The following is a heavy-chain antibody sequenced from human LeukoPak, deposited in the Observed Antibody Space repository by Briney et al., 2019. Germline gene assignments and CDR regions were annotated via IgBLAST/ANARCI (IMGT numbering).Heavy chain of an antibody. CDR1: GFTVSSNY. CDR2: ISWNSGSI. V-gene: IGHV3-9*01. CDR3: AKDLNYDILTGSPAFDY. Sequence: GGSLRLSCAASGFTVSSNYMSWVRQAPGKGLEWVSGISWNSGSIGYADSVKGRFTISRDNAKNSLYLQMNSLRAEDTALYYCAKDLNYDILTGSPAFDYWGQGTLVTVSS. J-gene: IGHJ4*02. D-gene: IGHD3-9*01.